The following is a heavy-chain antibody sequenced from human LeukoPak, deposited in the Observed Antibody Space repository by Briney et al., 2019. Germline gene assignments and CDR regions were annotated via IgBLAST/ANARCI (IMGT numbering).Heavy chain of an antibody. CDR1: GFIVSSNY. CDR3: AKDFWSGYGMDV. V-gene: IGHV3-53*01. J-gene: IGHJ6*02. CDR2: IYSGGST. D-gene: IGHD3-3*01. Sequence: PGGSLRLSCAASGFIVSSNYMSWVRQAPGKGLEWVSVIYSGGSTYYADSVKGRFTISRDNSKNTLYLQMNSLRAEDTAVYYCAKDFWSGYGMDVWGQGTTVTVSS.